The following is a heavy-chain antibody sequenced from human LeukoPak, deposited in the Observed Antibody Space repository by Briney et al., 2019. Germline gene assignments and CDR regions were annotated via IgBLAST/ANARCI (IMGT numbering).Heavy chain of an antibody. CDR2: IYTSGST. Sequence: PSQTLSLTCTVSGVSISSGSYYWSWIRQPAGKGLEWIGRIYTSGSTNYNPSLKSRVTISVDTSKNQFSLKLSSVTAADTAVYYCARSRDGYNYQGWFDPWGQGTLVTVSS. CDR1: GVSISSGSYY. V-gene: IGHV4-61*02. CDR3: ARSRDGYNYQGWFDP. J-gene: IGHJ5*02. D-gene: IGHD5-24*01.